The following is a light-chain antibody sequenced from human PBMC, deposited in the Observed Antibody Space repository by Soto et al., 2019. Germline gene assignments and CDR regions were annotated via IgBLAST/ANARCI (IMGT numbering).Light chain of an antibody. J-gene: IGKJ1*01. CDR3: QQYDNLPRT. Sequence: EIVLTQSPGTLSLSPGARATLSCRASQSVSSSYLAWYQQKPGQAPRLLIYGASSRATGIPDRFSGSGSGTDFTLTISSLQPEDIATYYCQQYDNLPRTFGQGTKVDIK. CDR2: GAS. V-gene: IGKV3-20*01. CDR1: QSVSSSY.